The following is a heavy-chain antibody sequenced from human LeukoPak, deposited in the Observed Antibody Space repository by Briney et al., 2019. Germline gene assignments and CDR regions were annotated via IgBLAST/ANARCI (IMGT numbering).Heavy chain of an antibody. D-gene: IGHD2-21*01. CDR3: ITPLPYSAQ. CDR2: IKPKTDGETT. Sequence: SSETLSLTCTVSGGSISSYYWSWVRQAPGKGLEWVGRIKPKTDGETTEYAAPVKDRFSISRDDSKSMMYLQMNSLKTEDTAVYYCITPLPYSAQGGQGTLVTVSS. J-gene: IGHJ4*02. CDR1: GGSISSYY. V-gene: IGHV3-15*07.